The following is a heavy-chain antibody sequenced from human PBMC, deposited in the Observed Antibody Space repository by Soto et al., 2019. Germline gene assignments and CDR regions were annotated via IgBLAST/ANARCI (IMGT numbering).Heavy chain of an antibody. V-gene: IGHV3-23*01. CDR3: AKDSPVMGGNDY. Sequence: EVQLLESGGGLAQPGGSLRLSCAASGFTFSRNAMNWVRQAPGKGLEWVSDISGSGNRTYYADSLKGRFTISRDTSKNAQYLQMNSLRVEATAVYYCAKDSPVMGGNDYWGQGPVVIVSS. CDR1: GFTFSRNA. D-gene: IGHD3-16*01. J-gene: IGHJ4*02. CDR2: ISGSGNRT.